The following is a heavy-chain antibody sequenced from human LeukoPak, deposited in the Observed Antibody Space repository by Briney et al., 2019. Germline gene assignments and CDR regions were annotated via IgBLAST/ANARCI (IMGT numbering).Heavy chain of an antibody. V-gene: IGHV1-46*01. J-gene: IGHJ4*02. CDR1: GYIFTSCY. CDR2: INPSGGSS. D-gene: IGHD7-27*01. CDR3: ARGTNWGDY. Sequence: EASVKVSCKASGYIFTSCYMHWVRQAPGQGLEWMGVINPSGGSSNYAQKFQGRVTMSIDTSTSTVYMELSSLRSEDTAVYYCARGTNWGDYWGQGTLVTVSS.